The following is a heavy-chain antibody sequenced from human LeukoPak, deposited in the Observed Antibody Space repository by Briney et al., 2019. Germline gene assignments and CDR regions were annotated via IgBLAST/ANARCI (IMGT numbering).Heavy chain of an antibody. CDR3: ARGHTAMVTVFDY. CDR1: GFTFSSYD. V-gene: IGHV3-53*01. CDR2: IYSGGNT. D-gene: IGHD5-18*01. Sequence: PGGSLRLSCAASGFTFSSYDMHWVRQATGKGLEWVSVIYSGGNTYYADSVKGRFTISRDNSKNTLYLQMNNLRAEDTAVYYCARGHTAMVTVFDYWGQGTLVTVSS. J-gene: IGHJ4*02.